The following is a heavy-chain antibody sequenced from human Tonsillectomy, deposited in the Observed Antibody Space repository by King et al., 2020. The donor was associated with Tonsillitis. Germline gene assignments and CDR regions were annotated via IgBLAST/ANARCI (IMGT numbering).Heavy chain of an antibody. CDR1: DYSISSGYY. Sequence: QLQESGPGLLKPSETLSLTCTVSDYSISSGYYWGWIRQPPVKGLEWIGNIYHSGSTYYNPSLKSRVTISVDTSKNQFSLNLSSVTAADTAVYYCARGEGSGSSDYWGQGTLVTVSS. CDR3: ARGEGSGSSDY. V-gene: IGHV4-38-2*02. CDR2: IYHSGST. D-gene: IGHD3-10*01. J-gene: IGHJ4*02.